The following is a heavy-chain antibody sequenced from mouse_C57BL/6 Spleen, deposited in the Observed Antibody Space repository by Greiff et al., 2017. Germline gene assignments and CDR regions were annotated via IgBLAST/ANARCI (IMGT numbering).Heavy chain of an antibody. CDR2: ISNLAYSI. V-gene: IGHV5-15*01. Sequence: EVMLVESGGGLVQPGGSLKLSCAASGFTFSDYGMAWVRQAPRKGPEWVAFISNLAYSIYYADTVTGRFTISRENAKNTLYLEMSSLRSEDTAMYYCARPYYYPHWYFDVWGTGTTVTVSS. J-gene: IGHJ1*03. D-gene: IGHD1-1*01. CDR1: GFTFSDYG. CDR3: ARPYYYPHWYFDV.